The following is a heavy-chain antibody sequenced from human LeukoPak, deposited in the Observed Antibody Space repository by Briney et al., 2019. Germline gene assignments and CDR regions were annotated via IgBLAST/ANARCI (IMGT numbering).Heavy chain of an antibody. J-gene: IGHJ5*02. CDR1: GFTFSSYS. CDR2: ISSSSNYI. CDR3: ARDPSSGWYLKGWFDP. D-gene: IGHD6-19*01. Sequence: GGSLRLSCAASGFTFSSYSMNWVRQAPGKGLEWVSSISSSSNYIYYADSVKGRFTISRDNAKNSLYLQMNSLRAEDTDVYYCARDPSSGWYLKGWFDPWGQGTLVTVSS. V-gene: IGHV3-21*01.